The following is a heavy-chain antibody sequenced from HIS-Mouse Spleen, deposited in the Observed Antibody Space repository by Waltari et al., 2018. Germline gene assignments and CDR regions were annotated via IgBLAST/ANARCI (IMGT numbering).Heavy chain of an antibody. Sequence: QVQLVESGGGVVQPGRSLRLSCAASCFTFSSYGMHWVRQAPGKGLEWVAVISYDGSNKYYADSVKGRFTISRDNSKNTLYLQMNSLRAEDTAVYYCAKASSGWLDYWGQGTLVTVSS. CDR2: ISYDGSNK. V-gene: IGHV3-30*18. CDR1: CFTFSSYG. J-gene: IGHJ4*02. D-gene: IGHD6-19*01. CDR3: AKASSGWLDY.